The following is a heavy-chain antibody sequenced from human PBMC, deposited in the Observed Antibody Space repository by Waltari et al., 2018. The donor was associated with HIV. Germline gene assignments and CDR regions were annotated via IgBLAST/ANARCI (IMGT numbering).Heavy chain of an antibody. D-gene: IGHD4-17*01. CDR2: IFHSGTT. CDR3: ARVSFSVTTTWGYFEY. J-gene: IGHJ4*02. V-gene: IGHV4-4*02. Sequence: QVQLQESGPGLVKPSGTLSLTCAVSSASITSSDWWTWVRQPPGKGLEWIGEIFHSGTTNYNPSLKSRVTISVDMSKNQFSLKLTSVTAADTAVYYCARVSFSVTTTWGYFEYWGQGTLVTVSS. CDR1: SASITSSDW.